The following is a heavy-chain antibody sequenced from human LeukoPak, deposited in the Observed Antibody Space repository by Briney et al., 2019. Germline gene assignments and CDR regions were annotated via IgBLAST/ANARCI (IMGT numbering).Heavy chain of an antibody. CDR3: ARSVYDFWSGYYSRGMDV. V-gene: IGHV5-51*01. D-gene: IGHD3-3*01. Sequence: GESLKISCKGSGYIFTSYWIGWVRQMPGKGLEWMGIVYPGDSDTRYSPSFQGQVTISADKSISTAYLQWSSLTASDTAMYYCARSVYDFWSGYYSRGMDVWGQGTTVTVSS. J-gene: IGHJ6*02. CDR2: VYPGDSDT. CDR1: GYIFTSYW.